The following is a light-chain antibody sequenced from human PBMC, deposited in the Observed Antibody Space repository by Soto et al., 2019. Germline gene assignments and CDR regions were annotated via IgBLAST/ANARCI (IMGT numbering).Light chain of an antibody. CDR1: QSISSW. V-gene: IGKV1-5*03. CDR3: QQYNSYEVT. J-gene: IGKJ3*01. CDR2: KAS. Sequence: DIQMTQSPSTLSASVGDRVTITCRASQSISSWLAWYQQKPGKAPKLLIYKASSLESGVPSRFSGSGSGTESTLTISSLQPDDFATYYCQQYNSYEVTFGPGTKVDIK.